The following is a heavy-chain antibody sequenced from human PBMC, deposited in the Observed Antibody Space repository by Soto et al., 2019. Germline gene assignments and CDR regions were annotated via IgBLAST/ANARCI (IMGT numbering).Heavy chain of an antibody. V-gene: IGHV3-30-3*01. Sequence: VGSLRLSCAASGFSFSSYAMHWVRQAPGKGLEWVAVISYDGSNKYYADSVKGRFTISRDNSKNTLYLQMNSLRAEDTAVYYCARDKYYYDSSGHDDAFDIWGQGTMVTVSS. D-gene: IGHD3-22*01. CDR1: GFSFSSYA. CDR2: ISYDGSNK. CDR3: ARDKYYYDSSGHDDAFDI. J-gene: IGHJ3*02.